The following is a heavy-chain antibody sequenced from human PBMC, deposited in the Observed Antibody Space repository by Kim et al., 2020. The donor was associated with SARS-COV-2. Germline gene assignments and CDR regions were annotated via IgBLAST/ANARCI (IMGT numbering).Heavy chain of an antibody. CDR1: GDSVSNYY. CDR3: ARGPSQGIPLDY. Sequence: SETLSLTCTVSGDSVSNYYWSWIRQPAGKGLEWIGRIFISGNPNYNPSLKGRVTMSIDTSGNHFSLQLASLTAADTAIYYCARGPSQGIPLDYWGQGTLV. D-gene: IGHD6-6*01. CDR2: IFISGNP. J-gene: IGHJ4*02. V-gene: IGHV4-4*07.